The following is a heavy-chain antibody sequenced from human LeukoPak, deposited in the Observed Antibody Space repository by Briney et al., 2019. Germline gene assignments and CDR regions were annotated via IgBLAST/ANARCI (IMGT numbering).Heavy chain of an antibody. D-gene: IGHD2-2*01. J-gene: IGHJ6*03. CDR3: AREETCSSTSCSMDV. Sequence: ASVKVSCKASGYTFTGYYMRWVRQAPGQGLEWMGWINPNSGGTNYAQKFQGRVTMTRDTSISTAYMELSRLRSDDTAVYYCAREETCSSTSCSMDVWGKGTTVTVSS. CDR2: INPNSGGT. CDR1: GYTFTGYY. V-gene: IGHV1-2*02.